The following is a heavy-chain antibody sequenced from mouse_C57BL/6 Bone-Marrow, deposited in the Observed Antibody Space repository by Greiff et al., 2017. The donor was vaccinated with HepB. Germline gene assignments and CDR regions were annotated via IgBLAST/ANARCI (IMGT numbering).Heavy chain of an antibody. J-gene: IGHJ1*03. V-gene: IGHV5-17*01. CDR1: GFTFSDYG. CDR2: ISSGSSTI. CDR3: ERSPTCDDWYFDV. D-gene: IGHD2-13*01. Sequence: EVQLVESGGGLVKPGGSLKLSCAASGFTFSDYGMHWVRQAPEQGLEWVAYISSGSSTIYYADTVKGRFTISRDNAKNTLFLQITSLRSEDTAMYYGERSPTCDDWYFDVWGTGTTVTVSS.